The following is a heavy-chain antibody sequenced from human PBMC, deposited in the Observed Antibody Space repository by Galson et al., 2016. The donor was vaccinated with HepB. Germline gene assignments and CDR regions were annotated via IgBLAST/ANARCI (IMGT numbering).Heavy chain of an antibody. CDR3: AVASEARFWQLDH. Sequence: SLRLSCATSGLTFTDYRMRYRIHWVRQAPGKGLEWVAVIWSDGGNRYYGESVKGRFIISRGTSETNWSLQMNSLGVEDSAVYYCAVASEARFWQLDHWGQGTPVTVSS. J-gene: IGHJ4*03. CDR2: IWSDGGNR. V-gene: IGHV3-33*01. CDR1: GLTFTDYR. D-gene: IGHD3-3*01.